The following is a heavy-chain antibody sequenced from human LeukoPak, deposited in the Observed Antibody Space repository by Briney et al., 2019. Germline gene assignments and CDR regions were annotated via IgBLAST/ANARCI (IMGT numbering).Heavy chain of an antibody. CDR3: TTYMIPVP. J-gene: IGHJ5*02. D-gene: IGHD3-22*01. Sequence: GGSLRLSCATSGLTFSNAWMSWVRQAPGRGLEWVGRIKSKKDGETTDYAAPVKGRFTISRDDSKNTLYLQMNSLKTEDTAVYYCTTYMIPVPWGLGTLVTVSS. CDR1: GLTFSNAW. V-gene: IGHV3-15*01. CDR2: IKSKKDGETT.